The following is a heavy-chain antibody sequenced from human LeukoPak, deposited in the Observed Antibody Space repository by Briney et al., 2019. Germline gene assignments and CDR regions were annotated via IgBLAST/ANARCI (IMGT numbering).Heavy chain of an antibody. D-gene: IGHD3-10*01. J-gene: IGHJ4*02. V-gene: IGHV3-48*03. CDR2: ISSSGSTI. CDR3: ARDLHYYGSPGLFDY. Sequence: PGGSLRLSCAASGFTFSSYEMNWVRQAPGKGLEWVSYISSSGSTIYYADSVKGRFTISRDNAKNSLYLQMNSLRAEDTAVYYCARDLHYYGSPGLFDYWGQGTLVTVSS. CDR1: GFTFSSYE.